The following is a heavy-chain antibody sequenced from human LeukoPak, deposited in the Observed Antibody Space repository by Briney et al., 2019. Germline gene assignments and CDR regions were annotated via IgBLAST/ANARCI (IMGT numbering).Heavy chain of an antibody. Sequence: GGSLRLSCAASGFIFTTYAMTWVRQAPGKGLEWVAVISYDGSNKYYADSVKGRFTISRDNSKNTLYLQMNSLRAEDTAVYYCARGGWLQFRDDYFDYWGQGTLVTVSS. D-gene: IGHD5-24*01. J-gene: IGHJ4*02. CDR3: ARGGWLQFRDDYFDY. CDR2: ISYDGSNK. V-gene: IGHV3-30*04. CDR1: GFIFTTYA.